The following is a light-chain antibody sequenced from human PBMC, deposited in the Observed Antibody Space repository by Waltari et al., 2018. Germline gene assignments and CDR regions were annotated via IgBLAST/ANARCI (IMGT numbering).Light chain of an antibody. CDR3: QSFDSTLTAYVV. CDR2: DNS. V-gene: IGLV1-40*01. Sequence: QSVLTQPPSVSGAPGQRVTISCTGSSSNIGAGYDVHWYQQLPGTAPKLLIYDNSNRPAGFPDRFSASKSGTSASLAINGLQAEDEADYYCQSFDSTLTAYVVFGGGTKLTVL. CDR1: SSNIGAGYD. J-gene: IGLJ2*01.